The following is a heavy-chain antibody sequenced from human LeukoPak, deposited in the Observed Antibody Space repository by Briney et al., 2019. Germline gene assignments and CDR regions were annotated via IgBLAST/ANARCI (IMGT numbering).Heavy chain of an antibody. Sequence: SETLSLTCAVDGGSFSGYYWDWSRQPPGKGLEWIGEINHSGRTNYNPSLKSRVTISVAPPKTQFPLNLSPVPAADPAVYYCARGPYNWNRKLLAYWGQRTLPTVPS. CDR2: INHSGRT. CDR3: ARGPYNWNRKLLAY. V-gene: IGHV4-34*01. D-gene: IGHD1-20*01. J-gene: IGHJ4*01. CDR1: GGSFSGYY.